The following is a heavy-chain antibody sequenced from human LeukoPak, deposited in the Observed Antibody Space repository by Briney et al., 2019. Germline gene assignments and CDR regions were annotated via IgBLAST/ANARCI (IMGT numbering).Heavy chain of an antibody. Sequence: PSETLSLTCTVSGGSISSGDYYWSWIRQPPGKGLEWIGYIYYSGSTYYNPSLKSRVTISVDTSKNQFSLKLSSVTAADTAVYYCARGRGYLDSSGFGYWGQGTLVTVSS. CDR2: IYYSGST. CDR3: ARGRGYLDSSGFGY. CDR1: GGSISSGDYY. D-gene: IGHD3-22*01. V-gene: IGHV4-30-4*01. J-gene: IGHJ4*02.